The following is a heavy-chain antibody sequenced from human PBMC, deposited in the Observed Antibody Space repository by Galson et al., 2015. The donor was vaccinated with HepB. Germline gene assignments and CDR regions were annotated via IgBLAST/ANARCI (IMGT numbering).Heavy chain of an antibody. CDR1: GFTFSSYS. Sequence: SLRLSCAASGFTFSSYSMNWVRQAPGKGLEWVSSISSSSSYIYYADSVKGRFTISRDNAKNSLYLQMNSLRAEDTAVYYCARSHFNRSGSYYDYYYYGMDVWGQGTTVTVSS. CDR2: ISSSSSYI. V-gene: IGHV3-21*01. D-gene: IGHD3-10*01. CDR3: ARSHFNRSGSYYDYYYYGMDV. J-gene: IGHJ6*02.